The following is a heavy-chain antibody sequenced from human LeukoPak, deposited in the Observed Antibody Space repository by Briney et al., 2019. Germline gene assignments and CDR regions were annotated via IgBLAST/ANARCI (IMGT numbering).Heavy chain of an antibody. CDR3: ARDNYDILTGYYSVWFDP. Sequence: GGSLRLSCAASGFTFSSYWMSWVRQAPGKGLEWVANIKQDGSEKYYVDSVKGRFTISRDNAKNSLYLQMNSLRAEDTAVYYYARDNYDILTGYYSVWFDPWGQGTLVTVSS. CDR1: GFTFSSYW. J-gene: IGHJ5*02. CDR2: IKQDGSEK. D-gene: IGHD3-9*01. V-gene: IGHV3-7*01.